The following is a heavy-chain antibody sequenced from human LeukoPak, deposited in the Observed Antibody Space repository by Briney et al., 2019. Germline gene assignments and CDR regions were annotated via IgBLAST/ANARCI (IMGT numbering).Heavy chain of an antibody. CDR3: AREGGILFNWFDP. CDR1: GGSISSYY. Sequence: SETLSLTCTVSGGSISSYYWSWIRQPPGKGLEWIGYIYYSGSTNYNPSLKSRVTVSVDTSKNQFSLKLSSVTAANTAVYYCAREGGILFNWFDPWGQGTLVTVSS. CDR2: IYYSGST. J-gene: IGHJ5*02. V-gene: IGHV4-59*12. D-gene: IGHD2-15*01.